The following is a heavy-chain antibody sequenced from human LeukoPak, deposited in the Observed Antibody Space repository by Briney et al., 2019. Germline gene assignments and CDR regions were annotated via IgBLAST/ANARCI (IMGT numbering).Heavy chain of an antibody. Sequence: GGSLRLSCAASGFTFSTYSMNWVRQAPGKGLEWVSSISSGSSFIYYADSVKGRFTISRDNAKNSLFLQMNSPRAKDTAVYYCARESSGYFYWGQGTLVTVSS. CDR1: GFTFSTYS. V-gene: IGHV3-21*01. CDR3: ARESSGYFY. CDR2: ISSGSSFI. J-gene: IGHJ4*02. D-gene: IGHD3-22*01.